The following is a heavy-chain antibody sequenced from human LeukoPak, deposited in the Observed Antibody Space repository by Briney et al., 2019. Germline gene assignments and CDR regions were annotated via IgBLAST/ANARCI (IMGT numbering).Heavy chain of an antibody. CDR2: IYYTGST. CDR3: ARVWYYDSSGHPSGLS. D-gene: IGHD3-22*01. J-gene: IGHJ5*02. V-gene: IGHV4-39*07. CDR1: GGSISSSYYN. Sequence: SETLSLTCTVSGGSISSSYYNWGWIRQPPGKGLEWIGTIYYTGSTSYNPSLKSRVTISLDTSKTQFSLKLNSVTAADTAVYYCARVWYYDSSGHPSGLSWGQGTLVIVSS.